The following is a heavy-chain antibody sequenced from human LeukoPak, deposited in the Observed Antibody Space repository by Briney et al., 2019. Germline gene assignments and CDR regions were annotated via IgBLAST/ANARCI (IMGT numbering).Heavy chain of an antibody. V-gene: IGHV4-39*02. Sequence: SETLSLTCTVSGGSISSSSYYWGWIRQPPGKGLEWIGSIYYSGSTYYNPSPKSRVTISVDTSKNQFSLKLSSVTAADTAVYYCARDYYDSSGYSGTLDYWGQGTLVTVSS. CDR1: GGSISSSSYY. CDR3: ARDYYDSSGYSGTLDY. D-gene: IGHD3-22*01. J-gene: IGHJ4*02. CDR2: IYYSGST.